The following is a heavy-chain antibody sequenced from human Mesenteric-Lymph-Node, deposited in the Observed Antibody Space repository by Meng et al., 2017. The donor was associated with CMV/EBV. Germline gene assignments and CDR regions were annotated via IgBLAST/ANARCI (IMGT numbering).Heavy chain of an antibody. Sequence: GSLRLSCTVSGGSVSSGSYYWSWIRQPPGKGLEWIGYIYYSGSTNYNPSLKSRVTISVDTSKNQFSLKLGSVTAADTAVYYCARDQTTMVTPAGLGYLRLDPWGQGTLVTVSS. CDR1: GGSVSSGSYY. J-gene: IGHJ5*02. CDR3: ARDQTTMVTPAGLGYLRLDP. CDR2: IYYSGST. V-gene: IGHV4-61*01. D-gene: IGHD4-23*01.